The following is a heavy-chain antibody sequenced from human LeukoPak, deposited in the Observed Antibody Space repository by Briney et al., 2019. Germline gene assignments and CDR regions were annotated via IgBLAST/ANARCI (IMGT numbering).Heavy chain of an antibody. CDR1: GGTFSSYA. V-gene: IGHV1-69*04. CDR3: ASERGSIAAAEVDY. D-gene: IGHD6-13*01. CDR2: IIPILGIA. J-gene: IGHJ4*02. Sequence: SVKVSCKASGGTFSSYAISWVRQAPGQGLEWMGRIIPILGIASYAQKFQGRVTITADKSTSTAYMELSSLRSEDTAVYYCASERGSIAAAEVDYWGQGTLVTVSS.